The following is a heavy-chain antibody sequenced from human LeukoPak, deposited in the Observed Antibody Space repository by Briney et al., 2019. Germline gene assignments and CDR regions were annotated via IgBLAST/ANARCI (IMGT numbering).Heavy chain of an antibody. J-gene: IGHJ6*02. CDR3: ARDLVVVPAAISTYYYYGMDV. D-gene: IGHD2-2*02. CDR1: GFTFSSYA. Sequence: GGSLRLSCAASGFTFSSYAMHWVRQAPGKGLEYVSAISSNGGSTYYANSVKGRFTISRDNSKNTLYLQMGSLRAEDMAVYYCARDLVVVPAAISTYYYYGMDVWSQGTTVTVSS. CDR2: ISSNGGST. V-gene: IGHV3-64*01.